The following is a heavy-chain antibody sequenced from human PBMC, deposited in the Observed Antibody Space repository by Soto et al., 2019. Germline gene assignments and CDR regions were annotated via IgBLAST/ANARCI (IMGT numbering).Heavy chain of an antibody. Sequence: PGGSLRLSCAASGFTFSSYGMHWVRQAPGKGLEWVAVIWYDGSNKYYADSVKGRFTISRDNAKNSLHLQMNDLRGDDSALYYCLRDYLGYWGQGTPVTVSS. V-gene: IGHV3-33*01. CDR2: IWYDGSNK. CDR1: GFTFSSYG. J-gene: IGHJ4*01. D-gene: IGHD3-22*01. CDR3: LRDYLGY.